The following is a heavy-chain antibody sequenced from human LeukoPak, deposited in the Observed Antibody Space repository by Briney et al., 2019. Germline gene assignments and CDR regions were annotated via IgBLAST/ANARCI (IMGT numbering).Heavy chain of an antibody. Sequence: GGSLRLSCAASGFTVVSNYMNWVRQAPGKGLEWVSVIDRGGSKYYADSVKGRFTISRDNSKNIIYLQMNSLRVEDTAVYYRAKDYRAHPLRPNWFDPWGQGTLVAVSS. D-gene: IGHD1-26*01. V-gene: IGHV3-53*01. CDR1: GFTVVSNY. J-gene: IGHJ5*02. CDR3: AKDYRAHPLRPNWFDP. CDR2: IDRGGSK.